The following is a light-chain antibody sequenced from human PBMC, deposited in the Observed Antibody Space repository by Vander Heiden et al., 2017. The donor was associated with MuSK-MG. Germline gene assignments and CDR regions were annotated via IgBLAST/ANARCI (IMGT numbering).Light chain of an antibody. CDR3: CSFAGSFVV. J-gene: IGLJ2*01. Sequence: QSALTQPRSVSGSPGQSVTLSCSGTSSDVGAYNYVSWYQHHPGKAPKLMIYDVTKRPSGVPDRFSGSKSGNTASLTISGLQAEDEADYYCCSFAGSFVVFGGGTKLTVL. CDR1: SSDVGAYNY. CDR2: DVT. V-gene: IGLV2-11*01.